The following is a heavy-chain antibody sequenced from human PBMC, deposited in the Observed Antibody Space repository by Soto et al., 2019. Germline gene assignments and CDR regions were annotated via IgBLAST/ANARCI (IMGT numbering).Heavy chain of an antibody. Sequence: QVQLQESGPGLVKPSQTLSLTCTVSGGSISSGGYYWSWIRQHPGKGLEWIGYIYYSGSTYYNPSLKSRVTISVDTSKNQFSLKLSSVTAADTAVYYCAGGGDCGGDCYPWFDPWGQGTLVTVSS. V-gene: IGHV4-31*03. J-gene: IGHJ5*02. CDR3: AGGGDCGGDCYPWFDP. D-gene: IGHD2-21*02. CDR1: GGSISSGGYY. CDR2: IYYSGST.